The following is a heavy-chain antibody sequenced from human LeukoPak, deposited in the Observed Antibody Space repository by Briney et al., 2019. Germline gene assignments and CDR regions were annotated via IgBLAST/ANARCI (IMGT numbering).Heavy chain of an antibody. Sequence: PGGSLRLSCAASGFTFSTFAMHWVRLSPGKGLEWVSSITGSGPYMLYADSVKHRFTISRDNTKNLLYLEMNSLRAEDTAMYFCVRGDGYNWNDFDYWGQGTLVTVSS. CDR1: GFTFSTFA. D-gene: IGHD5-24*01. CDR3: VRGDGYNWNDFDY. V-gene: IGHV3-21*06. CDR2: ITGSGPYM. J-gene: IGHJ4*02.